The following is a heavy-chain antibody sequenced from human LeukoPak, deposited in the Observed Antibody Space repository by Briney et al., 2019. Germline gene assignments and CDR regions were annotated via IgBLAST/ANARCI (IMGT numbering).Heavy chain of an antibody. V-gene: IGHV4-39*07. CDR3: ARDSCSSTSCYTASWFDP. Sequence: SETLSLTCTVSGGSISSSSYYWGWIRQPPGKGLEWIGSIYYSGSTYYNPSLKSRVTISVDTSKNQFSLELSSVTAADTAVYYCARDSCSSTSCYTASWFDPWGQGTLVTVSS. D-gene: IGHD2-2*02. J-gene: IGHJ5*02. CDR1: GGSISSSSYY. CDR2: IYYSGST.